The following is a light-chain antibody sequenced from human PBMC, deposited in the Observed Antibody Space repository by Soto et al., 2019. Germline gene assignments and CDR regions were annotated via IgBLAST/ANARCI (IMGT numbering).Light chain of an antibody. V-gene: IGKV1-5*03. CDR3: QHYNSYSEA. Sequence: DIRMTQSPSTLSGSVADRVTITCRASQTISSWLAWYQQKPGKAPKLLIYKASTLKSGVPSRFSGSGSGTEFTLTISSLQPNDFATYYCQHYNSYSEAFGQGTKVDIK. CDR2: KAS. J-gene: IGKJ1*01. CDR1: QTISSW.